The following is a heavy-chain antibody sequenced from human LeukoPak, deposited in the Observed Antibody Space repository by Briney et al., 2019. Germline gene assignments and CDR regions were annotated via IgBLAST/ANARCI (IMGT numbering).Heavy chain of an antibody. V-gene: IGHV3-7*01. CDR3: ARGAHWYDSSFNAFDI. CDR2: IKQDGSEK. Sequence: GGSLRLSCAASGFTFSSYWMSWVRQAPGKGLEWVANIKQDGSEKYYVDSVKSRFTISRDNAKNSLYLQMNSLRAEDTAVYYCARGAHWYDSSFNAFDIWGQGTMVTVSS. D-gene: IGHD3-22*01. J-gene: IGHJ3*02. CDR1: GFTFSSYW.